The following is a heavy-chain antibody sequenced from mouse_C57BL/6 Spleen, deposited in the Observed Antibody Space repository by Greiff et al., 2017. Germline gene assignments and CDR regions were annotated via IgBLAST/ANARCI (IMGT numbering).Heavy chain of an antibody. D-gene: IGHD2-5*01. J-gene: IGHJ4*01. CDR2: IYPRSGNN. CDR1: GYTFTSYG. CDR3: AREGAYYSNYGDAMDY. Sequence: QVQLQQSGAELARPGASVKLSCKASGYTFTSYGISWVKQRTGQGLEWIGEIYPRSGNNYYNEKFKGKATLTADKSSSTAYMELRSLTSEDSAVYFCAREGAYYSNYGDAMDYWGQGTSVTVSS. V-gene: IGHV1-81*01.